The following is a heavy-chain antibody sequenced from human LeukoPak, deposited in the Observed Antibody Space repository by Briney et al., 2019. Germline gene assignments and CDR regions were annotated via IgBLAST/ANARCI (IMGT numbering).Heavy chain of an antibody. CDR2: IRYDGSNK. V-gene: IGHV3-30*02. Sequence: GGSLRLSCAASGFTFSSYGMHWVRQAPGKGLEWVAFIRYDGSNKYYADSVKGRFTISRDNSKNTLYLQMNSLRAEDTAVYYCARDRVGRYCSGGSCYSAGWFDPWGQGTLVTVSS. CDR3: ARDRVGRYCSGGSCYSAGWFDP. D-gene: IGHD2-15*01. J-gene: IGHJ5*02. CDR1: GFTFSSYG.